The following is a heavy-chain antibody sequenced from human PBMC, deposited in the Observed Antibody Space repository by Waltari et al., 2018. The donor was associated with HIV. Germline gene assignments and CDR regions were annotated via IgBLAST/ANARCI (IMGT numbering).Heavy chain of an antibody. CDR1: GCIFSNYG. CDR3: VKEMGPFDAFDI. Sequence: QVQLVESGGGVVQPGRSLRLSCGASGCIFSNYGIHWVHQAPGKGLEWWAVIWSNGINQYYADSVRGRFTYSRDNSKNTLSLQMNSLRVDDTAIYYCVKEMGPFDAFDIWGHGTTVTVSS. J-gene: IGHJ3*02. CDR2: IWSNGINQ. V-gene: IGHV3-33*06. D-gene: IGHD2-8*01.